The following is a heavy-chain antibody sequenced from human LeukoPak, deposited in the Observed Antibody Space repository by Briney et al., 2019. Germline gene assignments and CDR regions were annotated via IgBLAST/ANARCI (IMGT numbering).Heavy chain of an antibody. Sequence: GGSLRLSCAASGFTFSSYAMSWVRQAPGKGLEWVSAVSGNGRSTYYADSVEGRFTISRGNSKNTLYLQMNSLRAEDTAVYYCAPGYDNWFDPWGQGTLVTVSS. D-gene: IGHD1-1*01. J-gene: IGHJ5*02. CDR3: APGYDNWFDP. CDR1: GFTFSSYA. CDR2: VSGNGRST. V-gene: IGHV3-23*01.